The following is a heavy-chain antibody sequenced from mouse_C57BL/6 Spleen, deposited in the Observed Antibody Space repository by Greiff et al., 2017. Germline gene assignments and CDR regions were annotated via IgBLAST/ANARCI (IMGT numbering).Heavy chain of an antibody. Sequence: VQLQESGAELVQPGASVQIYCKASGYAFSSYWMNWVKQRPGKGLEWIGQIYPGGGDTNYNGTFKGKATLTADKSSSTAYMQLSSLTSEDSAVYCGARWGITGTFDYWGQGTTLTVSS. CDR1: GYAFSSYW. D-gene: IGHD4-1*01. CDR3: ARWGITGTFDY. J-gene: IGHJ2*01. CDR2: IYPGGGDT. V-gene: IGHV1-80*01.